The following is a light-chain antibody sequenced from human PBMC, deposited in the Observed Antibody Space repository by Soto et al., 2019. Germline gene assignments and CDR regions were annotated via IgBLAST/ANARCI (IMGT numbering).Light chain of an antibody. CDR3: QHVMGRPCA. Sequence: AFWASPSVGSTLAWYQQKPGQAPRLLMYDTSTRATGIPARFSGSGSGTEFTRAMCGLSSYHLTGYYCQHVMGRPCAVAQGTKVDIK. J-gene: IGKJ1*01. CDR1: PSVGST. CDR2: DTS. V-gene: IGKV3-15*01.